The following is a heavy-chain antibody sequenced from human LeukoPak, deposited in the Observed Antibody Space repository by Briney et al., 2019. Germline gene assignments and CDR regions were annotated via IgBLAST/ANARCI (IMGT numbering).Heavy chain of an antibody. J-gene: IGHJ5*02. D-gene: IGHD1-26*01. CDR3: ARSTGGSYYH. CDR2: INTDGSST. Sequence: PGGSLRLSCAASGFTFSSYWMHWVRQVPGKGLVWVSRINTDGSSTRYADSVKGRFTISRDNAKDTLYLQMNSLRAEDTAVYYCARSTGGSYYHWGQGTLVTVSS. V-gene: IGHV3-74*01. CDR1: GFTFSSYW.